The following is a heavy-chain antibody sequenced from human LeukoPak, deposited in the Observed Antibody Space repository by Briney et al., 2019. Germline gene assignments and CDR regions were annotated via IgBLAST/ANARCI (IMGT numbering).Heavy chain of an antibody. CDR1: GGSISSQY. CDR2: IYYSGIT. Sequence: SETLSLTCTVSGGSISSQYWSLIRQPPAKGLEWIGYIYYSGITKYSPSLKSRVTISVDTSKNQFSLRLTSVTAADTAVYYCARTSYHYNSGDYGWYFDYWGQGTLVTVSS. CDR3: ARTSYHYNSGDYGWYFDY. J-gene: IGHJ4*02. V-gene: IGHV4-59*11. D-gene: IGHD3-10*01.